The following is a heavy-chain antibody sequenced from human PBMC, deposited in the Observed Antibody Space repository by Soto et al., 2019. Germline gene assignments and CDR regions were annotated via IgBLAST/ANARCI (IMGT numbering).Heavy chain of an antibody. D-gene: IGHD3-10*01. CDR3: ARDRGRVRGVIVPTYYYMDV. CDR1: GGSISSYY. J-gene: IGHJ6*03. CDR2: IYYSGST. Sequence: SETLSLTCTVSGGSISSYYWSWIRQPPGKGLDWIGYIYYSGSTNYNPSLKSRVTISVDTSKNQFSLKLSSVTAADTAVYYCARDRGRVRGVIVPTYYYMDVWGKGTTVTVSS. V-gene: IGHV4-59*01.